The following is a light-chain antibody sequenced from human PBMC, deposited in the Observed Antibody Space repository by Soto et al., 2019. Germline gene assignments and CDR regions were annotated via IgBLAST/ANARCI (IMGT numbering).Light chain of an antibody. CDR3: CSYARTSTYV. CDR1: SSVVGSYNL. Sequence: QSALTQPASVSGSPGQSITISCTGTSSVVGSYNLVSWYQQHPGKAPKLMIYEDNKRPPGVSNRFSVSKSGYTASLTISGLQAEDEADYYCCSYARTSTYVFGSGTKVTVL. CDR2: EDN. J-gene: IGLJ1*01. V-gene: IGLV2-23*01.